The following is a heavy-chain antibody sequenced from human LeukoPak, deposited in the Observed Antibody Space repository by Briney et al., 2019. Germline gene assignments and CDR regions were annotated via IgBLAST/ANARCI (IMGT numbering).Heavy chain of an antibody. Sequence: SETLSLTCTVSGGSISSYYWSWIRQPPGKGLEWIGYIYYSGSTNYYPSLKRRVTIPVDTSKNQFSLKLSSVTAADTAVYYCASGLRYFGTWGQGTLVTVSS. J-gene: IGHJ5*02. CDR2: IYYSGST. D-gene: IGHD3-9*01. CDR3: ASGLRYFGT. V-gene: IGHV4-59*01. CDR1: GGSISSYY.